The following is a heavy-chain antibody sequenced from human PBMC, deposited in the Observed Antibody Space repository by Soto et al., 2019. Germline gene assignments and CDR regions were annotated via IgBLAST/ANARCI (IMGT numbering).Heavy chain of an antibody. CDR1: GFKFSMFG. J-gene: IGHJ5*02. V-gene: IGHV3-48*02. CDR2: ISSSSTTI. CDR3: ARDRGGVVAGFNWLDP. Sequence: GGSLRLSCAASGFKFSMFGMNWVRQAPGKGLEWIAYISSSSTTIVYGGSVEGRFTVSRDNVENSLYLQMKSLRDDDTAVYYCARDRGGVVAGFNWLDP. D-gene: IGHD6-19*01.